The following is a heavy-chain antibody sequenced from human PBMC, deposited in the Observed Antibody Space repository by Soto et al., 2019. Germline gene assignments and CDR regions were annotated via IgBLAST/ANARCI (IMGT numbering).Heavy chain of an antibody. Sequence: GSLRLSCAASGFTFSDYYMSWIRQAPGKGLEGGSYISSRGSTIYYAESVKGRFTISRDNAKNSLYLQMNSLRAEDTAVYYCARDLAAAGSYDYWGQGTLVTVSS. CDR2: ISSRGSTI. J-gene: IGHJ4*02. CDR1: GFTFSDYY. CDR3: ARDLAAAGSYDY. V-gene: IGHV3-11*01. D-gene: IGHD6-13*01.